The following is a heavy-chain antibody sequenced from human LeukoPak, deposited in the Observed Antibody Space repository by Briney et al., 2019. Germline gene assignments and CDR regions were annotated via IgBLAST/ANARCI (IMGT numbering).Heavy chain of an antibody. CDR1: GYTFTGYY. CDR3: ARGDVVVPAARPRYNWFDP. J-gene: IGHJ5*02. D-gene: IGHD2-2*01. V-gene: IGHV1-2*02. Sequence: ASVKVSCKASGYTFTGYYMHWARQAPGQGLEWMEWINPNSGGTNYAQKFQGRVTMTRDTSISTAYMELSRLRSDDTAVYYCARGDVVVPAARPRYNWFDPGAREPWSPSPQ. CDR2: INPNSGGT.